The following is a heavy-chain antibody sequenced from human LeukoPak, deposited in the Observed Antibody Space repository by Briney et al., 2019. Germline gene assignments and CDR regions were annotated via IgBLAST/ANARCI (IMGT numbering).Heavy chain of an antibody. CDR2: IYYSGST. J-gene: IGHJ3*02. D-gene: IGHD2-15*01. V-gene: IGHV4-39*01. CDR3: ARLGYCSGGSCLDAFDI. Sequence: SETLSLTCTVSGGSISSSSYYWGWIRQPPGKGLEWIGSIYYSGSTYYNPSLKSRATISVDTSKNQFSLKLSSVTAADTAVYYCARLGYCSGGSCLDAFDIWGQGTMVTVSS. CDR1: GGSISSSSYY.